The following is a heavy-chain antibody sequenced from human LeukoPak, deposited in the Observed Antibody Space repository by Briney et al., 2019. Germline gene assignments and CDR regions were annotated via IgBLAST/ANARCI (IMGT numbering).Heavy chain of an antibody. J-gene: IGHJ1*01. CDR3: GSSSLEYYDILTGYYD. V-gene: IGHV4-4*07. CDR2: IYTSGST. CDR1: GGSISSYY. Sequence: SETLSLTCTVSGGSISSYYWSWIRQPAGKGLEGIGRIYTSGSTNYNPSLKSRVTMSVDTSKNQFSLKLNSVTAADTAVYYCGSSSLEYYDILTGYYDWGQGTLVTVSS. D-gene: IGHD3-9*01.